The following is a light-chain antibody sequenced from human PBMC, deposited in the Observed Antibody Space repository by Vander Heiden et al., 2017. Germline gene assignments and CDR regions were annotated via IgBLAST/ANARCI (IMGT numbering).Light chain of an antibody. CDR2: DVT. CDR1: NSDIGDYDF. Sequence: QSALTQPASVSGSPGQSITISCTGTNSDIGDYDFVSWYQQHPGKAPKLIIYDVTSRPSGVSNRFSGSKSGNTASLTISGLQAEDEADYYCTSYTSSSTYVFGTGTKVTVL. V-gene: IGLV2-14*03. J-gene: IGLJ1*01. CDR3: TSYTSSSTYV.